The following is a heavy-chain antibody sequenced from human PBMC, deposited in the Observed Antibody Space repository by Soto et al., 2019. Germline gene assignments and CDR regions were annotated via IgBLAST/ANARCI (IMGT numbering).Heavy chain of an antibody. Sequence: GGSLRLSCAASGFTFSSYAMHWVRQAPGKGLEWVAVISYDGSNKYYADSVKGRFTISRDNSKNTLYLQMNSLRAEDTAVYYCARDQGYYYDSSEYYFDYWGQGTLVTVSS. CDR2: ISYDGSNK. CDR3: ARDQGYYYDSSEYYFDY. J-gene: IGHJ4*02. V-gene: IGHV3-30-3*01. D-gene: IGHD3-22*01. CDR1: GFTFSSYA.